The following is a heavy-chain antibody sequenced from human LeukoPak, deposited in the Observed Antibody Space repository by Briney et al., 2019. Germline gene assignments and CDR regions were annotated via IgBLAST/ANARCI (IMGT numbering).Heavy chain of an antibody. CDR1: GYSLYRGYY. D-gene: IGHD3-10*01. J-gene: IGHJ5*02. CDR2: IYHSGST. V-gene: IGHV4-38-2*02. CDR3: ARGSSGSGWFDP. Sequence: SETLSLPCTVSGYSLYRGYYWGWTRQPPGKGLEWIGSIYHSGSTYYNPPLKSRVTISVETSKNQFSLKLSSVTAADTAVYYCARGSSGSGWFDPWGQGTLVTVSS.